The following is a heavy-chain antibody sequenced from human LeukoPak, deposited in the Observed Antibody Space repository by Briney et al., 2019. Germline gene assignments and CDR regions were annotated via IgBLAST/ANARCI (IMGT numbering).Heavy chain of an antibody. V-gene: IGHV1-2*04. J-gene: IGHJ5*02. CDR2: INPNSGGT. CDR3: ARGYCSGGSCHIGLDP. CDR1: GYTFTRYY. Sequence: ASVKVSCKASGYTFTRYYMHWVRQAPGQGLEWMGWINPNSGGTNYAQKFQGWVTMTRDTSISTAYMELSRLRSDDTAVYYCARGYCSGGSCHIGLDPWGQGTLVTVSS. D-gene: IGHD2-15*01.